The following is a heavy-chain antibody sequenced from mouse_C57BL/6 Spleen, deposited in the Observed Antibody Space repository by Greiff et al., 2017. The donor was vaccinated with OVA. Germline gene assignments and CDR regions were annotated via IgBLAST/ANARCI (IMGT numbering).Heavy chain of an antibody. Sequence: EVHLVESGGGLVKPGGSLKLSCAASGFTFSSYAMSWVRQTPEKRLEWVATISDGGSYTYYPDNVTGRFTFSRDNAKNNLYLQMSHLKSEDTAMYYCARESAQAYFDDWGQGTTLTVSS. CDR2: ISDGGSYT. CDR1: GFTFSSYA. V-gene: IGHV5-4*01. CDR3: ARESAQAYFDD. J-gene: IGHJ2*01. D-gene: IGHD3-2*02.